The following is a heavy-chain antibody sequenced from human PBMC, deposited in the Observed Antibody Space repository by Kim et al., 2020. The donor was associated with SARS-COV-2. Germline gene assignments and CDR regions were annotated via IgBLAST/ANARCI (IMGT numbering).Heavy chain of an antibody. Sequence: GGSLRLSCAASGITFSSYEMNWVRQAPGKGLEWVSYISSSGSTIYYADSVKGRFTISRDNTKNSLYLQMNSLRAEDTAVYYCASGGYWGSSGYHNENGDYWGQGTLVTVSS. J-gene: IGHJ4*02. D-gene: IGHD3-22*01. CDR2: ISSSGSTI. CDR3: ASGGYWGSSGYHNENGDY. CDR1: GITFSSYE. V-gene: IGHV3-48*03.